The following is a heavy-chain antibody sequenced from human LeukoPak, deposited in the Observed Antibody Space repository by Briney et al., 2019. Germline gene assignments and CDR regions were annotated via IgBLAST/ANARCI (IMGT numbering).Heavy chain of an antibody. CDR2: INPNSGGT. CDR1: GYTFTASY. CDR3: ARGGGRSSSAFDP. J-gene: IGHJ5*02. Sequence: ASVKVSCKASGYTFTASYMHWVRQAPGQGLEWMGWINPNSGGTKYAQNFQGRVTMTRDTSMSTAYMELSRLRSDDTAVYYCARGGGRSSSAFDPWGQGTLVTVSS. D-gene: IGHD6-6*01. V-gene: IGHV1-2*02.